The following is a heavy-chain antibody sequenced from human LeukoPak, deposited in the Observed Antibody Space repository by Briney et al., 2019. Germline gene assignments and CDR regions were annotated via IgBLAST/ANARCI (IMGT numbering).Heavy chain of an antibody. CDR1: GFTFSSYA. D-gene: IGHD2-15*01. Sequence: GGSLRLSCAASGFTFSSYAMSWVRQAPGKGLEWVSVIYSGGSTYYADSVKGRFTISRDNSKNTLYLQMNSLRAEDTAVYYCARDLRCSGGSCYSNWFDPWGQGTLVTVSS. V-gene: IGHV3-53*01. CDR2: IYSGGST. CDR3: ARDLRCSGGSCYSNWFDP. J-gene: IGHJ5*02.